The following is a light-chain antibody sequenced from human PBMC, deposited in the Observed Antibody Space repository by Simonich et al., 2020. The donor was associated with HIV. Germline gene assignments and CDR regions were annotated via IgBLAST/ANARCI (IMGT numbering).Light chain of an antibody. CDR1: SSDVGDYNY. CDR2: DVS. Sequence: QSALTQPASVSGSPGQTITISCTGTSSDVGDYNYVSWYQQHPGKAPTLMIYDVSKLPSGVSTRFSGSKSGNTASLTISGLQAEDEADYHCSSYTSSSTLVFGGGTKLTVL. V-gene: IGLV2-14*01. J-gene: IGLJ2*01. CDR3: SSYTSSSTLV.